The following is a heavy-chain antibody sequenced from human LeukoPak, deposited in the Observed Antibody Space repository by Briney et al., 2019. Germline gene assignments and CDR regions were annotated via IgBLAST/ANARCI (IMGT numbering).Heavy chain of an antibody. V-gene: IGHV3-7*01. Sequence: GGSLRLSCVASVSSGLTRWMNWVRQAPGKGLEWVAIIKEDGGDKYYVDSVKGRFTISRDNANNSVYLQMNSLRVEDTAVYYCASAAGWEFGYWGQGTLVTVSS. D-gene: IGHD1-26*01. CDR2: IKEDGGDK. J-gene: IGHJ4*02. CDR3: ASAAGWEFGY. CDR1: VSSGLTRW.